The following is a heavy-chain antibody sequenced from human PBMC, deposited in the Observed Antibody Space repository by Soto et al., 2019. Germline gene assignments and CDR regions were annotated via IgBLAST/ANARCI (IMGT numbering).Heavy chain of an antibody. J-gene: IGHJ4*02. V-gene: IGHV3-9*01. D-gene: IGHD2-15*01. CDR3: AKGGPLGYCSGGSCYALSHFDY. CDR2: ISWNSGSI. CDR1: GFTFDDYA. Sequence: GGSLRLSCAASGFTFDDYAMHWVRQAPGKGLEWVSGISWNSGSIGYADSVKGRFTISRDNAKNSLYLQMNSLRAEDTALYYCAKGGPLGYCSGGSCYALSHFDYWGQGTLVTVSS.